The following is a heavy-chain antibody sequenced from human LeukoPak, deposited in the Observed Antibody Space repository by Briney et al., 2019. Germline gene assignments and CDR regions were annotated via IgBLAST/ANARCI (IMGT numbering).Heavy chain of an antibody. J-gene: IGHJ4*02. CDR2: ISSSSSYI. CDR3: ARDFGYGDY. D-gene: IGHD5-12*01. V-gene: IGHV3-21*01. Sequence: GGSLRLSCAASGFTFSSYNMNWVRQAPGKGLEWVSSISSSSSYIYCADSVKGRFTISRDNAKNSLYLQMNSLRAEDTAVYYCARDFGYGDYWGQGTLVTVPS. CDR1: GFTFSSYN.